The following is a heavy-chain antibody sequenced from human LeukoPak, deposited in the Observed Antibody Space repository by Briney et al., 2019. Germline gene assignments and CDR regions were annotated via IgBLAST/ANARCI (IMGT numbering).Heavy chain of an antibody. CDR2: IYQSGGT. Sequence: PSETLSVTRTVSGYINSSGYYWGWIRRPPGKGLGWIGSIYQSGGTYYNPSLRRGVTKSVETSKNQFSLKLSSVTAAHTAVYYCARPYSSGWYEDAFDIWGQGTMVTVPS. J-gene: IGHJ3*02. D-gene: IGHD6-19*01. CDR3: ARPYSSGWYEDAFDI. V-gene: IGHV4-38-2*02. CDR1: GYINSSGYY.